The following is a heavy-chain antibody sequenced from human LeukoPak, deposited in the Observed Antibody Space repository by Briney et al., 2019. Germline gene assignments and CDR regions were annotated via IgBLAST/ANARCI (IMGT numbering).Heavy chain of an antibody. CDR3: AELDSSGYHFDY. D-gene: IGHD3-22*01. J-gene: IGHJ4*02. Sequence: SSETLSLTCAVYGGSFSGYYWSWIRQPPGKGLEWIGEINHSGSTNYNPSLKNRVTISVDTSKNQFSLKLSSVTAADTAVYYCAELDSSGYHFDYWGQGTLVTVSS. CDR1: GGSFSGYY. V-gene: IGHV4-34*01. CDR2: INHSGST.